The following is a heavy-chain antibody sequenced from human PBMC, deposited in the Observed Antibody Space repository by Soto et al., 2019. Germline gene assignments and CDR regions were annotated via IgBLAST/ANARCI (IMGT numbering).Heavy chain of an antibody. CDR1: GYSISSGYY. V-gene: IGHV4-38-2*01. Sequence: PSETLSLTCAVSGYSISSGYYWGWIRQPPGKGLEWIGSIYHSGSTYYNPPLKSRVTISVDTSKNQFSLKLSSVTAADTAVYYCARGHDGSGSYSWFDPWGQGTLVTVSS. J-gene: IGHJ5*02. CDR2: IYHSGST. D-gene: IGHD3-10*01. CDR3: ARGHDGSGSYSWFDP.